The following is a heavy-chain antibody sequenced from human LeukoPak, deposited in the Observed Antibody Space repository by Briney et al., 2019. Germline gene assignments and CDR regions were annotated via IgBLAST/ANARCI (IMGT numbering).Heavy chain of an antibody. CDR2: IYHSGST. D-gene: IGHD3-10*01. CDR1: GGSISSSNW. V-gene: IGHV4-4*02. Sequence: PSGTLSLTCAVSGGSISSSNWWSWVRQPPGKGLEWIGEIYHSGSTNYNPSLKSRVTISVDKSKNQFSLKLSSVTAADTAVYYCARAGSRFGRPHYGSGSYYLLGYWGQGTLVTVSS. J-gene: IGHJ4*02. CDR3: ARAGSRFGRPHYGSGSYYLLGY.